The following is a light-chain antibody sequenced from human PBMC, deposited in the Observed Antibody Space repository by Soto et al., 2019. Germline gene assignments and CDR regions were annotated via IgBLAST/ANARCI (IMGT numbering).Light chain of an antibody. V-gene: IGKV1-5*01. Sequence: DIQMTQSPSTLSASVGDRVTITCRASQSISYWLAWYQQKPGKAPKLLIYDASSLQSGVPSRFSGSGSGTEFTLTISSLQPDDFATYYCQQFNFYPWTFGQGTKV. CDR3: QQFNFYPWT. J-gene: IGKJ1*01. CDR1: QSISYW. CDR2: DAS.